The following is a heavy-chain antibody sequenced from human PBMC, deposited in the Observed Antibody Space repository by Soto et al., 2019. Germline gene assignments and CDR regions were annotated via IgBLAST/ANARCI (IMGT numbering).Heavy chain of an antibody. J-gene: IGHJ5*02. V-gene: IGHV4-39*01. Sequence: SETLSLTCTVSGGSISSSSYYWGWIRQPPGKGLEWIGTIYYSGSTYYNPSLKSRVTISVDTSKNQFSLKLSSVTAADTAVYYCARLVVGYCSGGSCSSNWFDPWGQGTLVTVSS. CDR2: IYYSGST. D-gene: IGHD2-15*01. CDR1: GGSISSSSYY. CDR3: ARLVVGYCSGGSCSSNWFDP.